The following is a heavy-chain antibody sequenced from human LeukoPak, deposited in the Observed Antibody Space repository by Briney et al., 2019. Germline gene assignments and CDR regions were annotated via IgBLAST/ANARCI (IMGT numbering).Heavy chain of an antibody. Sequence: GGSLRLSCAASGFTFSIYSMNWVRQTPGKGLEWVSCISSSSSYIYYADSVKGRFTISRENAKNSLYLQMNSLRAEDTAVYYCEGSSRYGGDYWGQGTLVTVSS. CDR3: EGSSRYGGDY. J-gene: IGHJ4*02. CDR1: GFTFSIYS. D-gene: IGHD6-13*01. CDR2: ISSSSSYI. V-gene: IGHV3-21*04.